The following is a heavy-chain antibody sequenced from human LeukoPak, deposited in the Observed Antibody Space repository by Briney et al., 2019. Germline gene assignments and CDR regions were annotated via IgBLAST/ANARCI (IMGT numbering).Heavy chain of an antibody. CDR2: IYYSGSS. Sequence: PSETLSLTCTVSGGSISSYFWNWIRQPPGRGLEWIGYIYYSGSSNYNPSLKSRVTISVDTSKNHFSLKLSSVTAADTAVYYCARPHSTFFDQDAAYYFDYWGQGTLVTVSS. CDR3: ARPHSTFFDQDAAYYFDY. V-gene: IGHV4-59*12. CDR1: GGSISSYF. D-gene: IGHD3-9*01. J-gene: IGHJ4*02.